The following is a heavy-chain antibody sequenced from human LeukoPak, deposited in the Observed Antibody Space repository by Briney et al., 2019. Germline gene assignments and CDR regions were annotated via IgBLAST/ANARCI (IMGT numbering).Heavy chain of an antibody. D-gene: IGHD6-19*01. CDR3: ARWWWWGSSGSFDY. CDR2: INPNSGGT. V-gene: IGHV1-2*02. J-gene: IGHJ4*02. CDR1: GYTFTGYY. Sequence: ASVTVSCKASGYTFTGYYMHWVRPAPGQGLEWMGWINPNSGGTNYAQKFQGRVTMTRDTSISTAYMELSRLRSDDTAVYYCARWWWWGSSGSFDYWGQGTLVTVSS.